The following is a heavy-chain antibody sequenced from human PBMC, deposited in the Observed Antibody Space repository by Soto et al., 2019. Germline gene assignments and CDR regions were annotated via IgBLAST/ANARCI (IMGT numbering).Heavy chain of an antibody. CDR1: GFTFSSYG. CDR3: ARACLCLGLAAAGTKADAFDI. J-gene: IGHJ3*02. Sequence: QVQLVESGGGVVQPGRSLRLSCAASGFTFSSYGMHWVRQAPGKGLEWVAVIWYDGSNKYYADSVKGRFTISRDNSKNTLYLQMNSLRAEDTAVYYCARACLCLGLAAAGTKADAFDIWGQGTMVTVSS. D-gene: IGHD6-13*01. CDR2: IWYDGSNK. V-gene: IGHV3-33*01.